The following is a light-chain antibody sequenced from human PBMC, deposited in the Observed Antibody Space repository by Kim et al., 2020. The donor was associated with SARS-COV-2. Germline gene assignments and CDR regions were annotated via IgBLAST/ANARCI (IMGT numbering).Light chain of an antibody. CDR3: TSWDDSLNNWL. CDR1: NTNIELTL. V-gene: IGLV1-47*01. CDR2: RNN. J-gene: IGLJ3*02. Sequence: QRVTVSCHGANTNIELTLVDWYKHVPGAATKLLIYRNNQRPSGVPDRISGSKSGTSASLAISGLRSEDEADYYSTSWDDSLNNWLFGGGTKLTVL.